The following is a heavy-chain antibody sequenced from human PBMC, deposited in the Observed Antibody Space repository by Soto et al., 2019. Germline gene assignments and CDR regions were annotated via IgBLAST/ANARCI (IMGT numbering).Heavy chain of an antibody. CDR2: IYYSGST. Sequence: QVQLQESGPGLVKPSQTLSLTCTVSGGSVSGGVYYWNWIRQHPEKGLEWIGYIYYSGSTYYNPSLSSRVTLSTDTSKTQFALQLSSVTVAATAVYYWARSSAAGAGDFQHWGQGTQVIVSS. CDR1: GGSVSGGVYY. CDR3: ARSSAAGAGDFQH. V-gene: IGHV4-31*03. D-gene: IGHD6-13*01. J-gene: IGHJ1*01.